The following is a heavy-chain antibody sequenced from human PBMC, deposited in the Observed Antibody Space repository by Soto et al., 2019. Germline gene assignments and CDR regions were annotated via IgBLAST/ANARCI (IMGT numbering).Heavy chain of an antibody. V-gene: IGHV1-3*01. CDR1: GYTFTNYA. D-gene: IGHD3-3*01. J-gene: IGHJ6*03. CDR2: INAGNGNT. CDR3: ARDPTTPQQKRRLTIFGVVPRGPDYSYQYMDV. Sequence: QVQLVQSGTEVQKPGASVKVSCKASGYTFTNYAIHWVRQAPGQRLEWMGWINAGNGNTKYSQKFQGRVTITRDTSASSAYMELSSLRSEDTAVYYCARDPTTPQQKRRLTIFGVVPRGPDYSYQYMDVWGKGTTVTVSS.